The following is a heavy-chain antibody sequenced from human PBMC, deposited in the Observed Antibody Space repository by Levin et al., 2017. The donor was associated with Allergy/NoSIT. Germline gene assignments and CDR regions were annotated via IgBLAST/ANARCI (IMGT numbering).Heavy chain of an antibody. Sequence: LSLTCAASGFTFSSYGMHWVRQAPGKGLEWVAVIWYDGSNKYYADSVKGRFTISRDNSKNTLYLQMNSLRAEDTAVYYCARDRVVTTSPVPFDPWGQGTLVTVSS. CDR1: GFTFSSYG. D-gene: IGHD2-21*02. V-gene: IGHV3-33*01. CDR2: IWYDGSNK. CDR3: ARDRVVTTSPVPFDP. J-gene: IGHJ5*02.